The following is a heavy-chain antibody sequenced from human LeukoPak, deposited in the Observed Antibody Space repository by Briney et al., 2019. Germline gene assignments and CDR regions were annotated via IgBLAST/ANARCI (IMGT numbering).Heavy chain of an antibody. D-gene: IGHD6-19*01. CDR3: LYSSGWYSFDY. CDR2: INHSGST. V-gene: IGHV4-34*01. CDR1: GGSFSGYY. Sequence: SETPSLTCAVYGGSFSGYYWSWIRQPPGKGLEWIGEINHSGSTNYNPSLKSRVTISVDTSKNQFSLKLSSVTAADTAVYYCLYSSGWYSFDYWGQGTLVTVSS. J-gene: IGHJ4*02.